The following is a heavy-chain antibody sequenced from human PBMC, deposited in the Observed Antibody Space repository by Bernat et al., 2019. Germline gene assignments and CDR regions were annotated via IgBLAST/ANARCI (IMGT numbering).Heavy chain of an antibody. D-gene: IGHD2-15*01. CDR3: ARGVVVVVAATRGRFDP. Sequence: QVQLQQWGAGLLKPSETLSLTCAVYGGSFSGYYWSWIRQPPGKGLEWIGEINHSGSTNYNPSLKSRVTISVDTSKNQFSLKLSSVTAADTAVYYCARGVVVVVAATRGRFDPWGQGTLVTVSS. CDR1: GGSFSGYY. V-gene: IGHV4-34*01. CDR2: INHSGST. J-gene: IGHJ5*02.